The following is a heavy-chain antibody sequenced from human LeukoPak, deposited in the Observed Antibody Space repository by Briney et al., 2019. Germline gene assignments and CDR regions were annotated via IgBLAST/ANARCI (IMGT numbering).Heavy chain of an antibody. V-gene: IGHV3-23*01. CDR3: AKVDHSVGVLCYFDY. CDR1: GFTFSTYA. CDR2: ISGTGGST. D-gene: IGHD1-14*01. Sequence: GGSLRLSCAASGFTFSTYAMSWVRQAPGKGLQWVSSISGTGGSTYYADSVKGRFTISRDNSKNTLYLQMSSLRAEDTAVYYCAKVDHSVGVLCYFDYWGQGTLVTVSS. J-gene: IGHJ4*02.